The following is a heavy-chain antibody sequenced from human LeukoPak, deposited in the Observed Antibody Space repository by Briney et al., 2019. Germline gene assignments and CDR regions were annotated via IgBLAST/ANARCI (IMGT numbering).Heavy chain of an antibody. CDR2: ISAYNGDT. CDR3: ASSGDYYYYMDV. CDR1: GYTFTSYG. Sequence: TSVKVSCKASGYTFTSYGISWVRQAPGQGLEWMGWISAYNGDTNYAQKLQGRVTMTTDTSTSTAYMELRSLRSDDTAVYYCASSGDYYYYMDVWGKGTTVTVSS. J-gene: IGHJ6*03. D-gene: IGHD3-10*01. V-gene: IGHV1-18*01.